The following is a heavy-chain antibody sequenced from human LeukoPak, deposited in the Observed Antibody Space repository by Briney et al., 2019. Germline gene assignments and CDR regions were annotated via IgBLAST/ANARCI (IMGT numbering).Heavy chain of an antibody. CDR3: ARDRTTVARREIDY. J-gene: IGHJ4*02. V-gene: IGHV4-38-2*02. Sequence: PSETLSLTCTVSGDSFSSGSYWGWIRPSPGNGLEWIGSMYHTGNSYYNPSLNSRVTISMDTAKNQFSLKLTSVTAADTAVYFFARDRTTVARREIDYWGQGTLVTVSS. CDR2: MYHTGNS. D-gene: IGHD4-11*01. CDR1: GDSFSSGSY.